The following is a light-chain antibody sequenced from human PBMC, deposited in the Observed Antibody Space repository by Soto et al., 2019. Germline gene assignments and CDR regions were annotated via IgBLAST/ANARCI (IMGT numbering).Light chain of an antibody. V-gene: IGKV3D-20*01. CDR3: QHYGSSPWT. J-gene: IGKJ1*01. Sequence: EIVSTQSPGTLALSPGERASLSCGASQTVGSTYVAWYQQKPGLAPRLPIYDACSRATAIPDRFSGSGSGKDFTLTISRLEPEDVAVYYCQHYGSSPWTFGQGTKVEL. CDR1: QTVGSTY. CDR2: DAC.